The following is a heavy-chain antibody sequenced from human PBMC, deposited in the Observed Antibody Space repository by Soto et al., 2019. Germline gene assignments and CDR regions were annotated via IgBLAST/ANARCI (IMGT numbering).Heavy chain of an antibody. V-gene: IGHV3-23*01. J-gene: IGHJ4*02. CDR2: ISGSGGST. CDR1: VFTFSISA. D-gene: IGHD2-15*01. Sequence: WGSLLLSCASSVFTFSISAMTWVRQAPGKGLEWAPAISGSGGSTYYTDSVKGRFTISRDNSKNTLYLQMNSLRAEDTAVYFRAKEVLGGQGTLVTVSS. CDR3: AKEVL.